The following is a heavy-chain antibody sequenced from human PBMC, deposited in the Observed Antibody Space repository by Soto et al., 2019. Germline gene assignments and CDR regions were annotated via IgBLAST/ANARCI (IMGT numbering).Heavy chain of an antibody. J-gene: IGHJ6*02. CDR2: ISYDEIDK. CDR1: GCTFTSQA. CDR3: AKDSGYQLPDNYFYYGLDV. V-gene: IGHV3-30*18. Sequence: SLRLSCTASGCTFTSQAMHWVRETPGKGLEWGAAISYDEIDKKYASSVKGRFTVSRDNVKNTLSLQMNSLRPEDTAVYYCAKDSGYQLPDNYFYYGLDVWGQGTTVTVSS. D-gene: IGHD2-2*01.